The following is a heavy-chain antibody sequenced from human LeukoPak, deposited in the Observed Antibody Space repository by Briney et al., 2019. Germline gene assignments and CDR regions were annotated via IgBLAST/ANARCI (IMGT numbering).Heavy chain of an antibody. J-gene: IGHJ4*02. Sequence: TGGSLRLSCAASGFTVSSNYMSWVRQAPGKGLEWVSVIYRGGGTYYADSVKGRFTISRDNSKNTLYLQMNSLRAEDTAVYYCAKNSRQGWGQPDLDYWGQETLVTVS. V-gene: IGHV3-53*01. CDR3: AKNSRQGWGQPDLDY. D-gene: IGHD1-1*01. CDR1: GFTVSSNY. CDR2: IYRGGGT.